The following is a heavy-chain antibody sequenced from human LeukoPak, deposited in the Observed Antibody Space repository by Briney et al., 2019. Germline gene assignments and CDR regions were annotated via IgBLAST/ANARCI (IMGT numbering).Heavy chain of an antibody. CDR3: ARRNWNVGGGFDV. J-gene: IGHJ6*02. CDR1: GFTFSSYA. D-gene: IGHD1-1*01. V-gene: IGHV3-23*01. Sequence: PGGSLRLSCAASGFTFSSYAMTWVRQAPGRGLDWVSGISASGGSTYYAESVKGRFTISRDNTKNSFYLQMDSLRAEDTAVYYCARRNWNVGGGFDVWGQGTTVTVSS. CDR2: ISASGGST.